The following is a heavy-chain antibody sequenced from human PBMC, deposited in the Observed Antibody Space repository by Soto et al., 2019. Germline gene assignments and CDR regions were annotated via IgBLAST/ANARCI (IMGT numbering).Heavy chain of an antibody. V-gene: IGHV3-66*01. CDR1: GFTVSSNY. CDR3: ARESPGY. CDR2: IYSGGSA. J-gene: IGHJ4*02. Sequence: GGSLRLSCAASGFTVSSNYMSWVRQVPGKGLEWVSVIYSGGSAFYADSVKGRFTISRDNSKNTLYLQMNSLRAEDTAVYYCARESPGYWGQGTLVTVSS.